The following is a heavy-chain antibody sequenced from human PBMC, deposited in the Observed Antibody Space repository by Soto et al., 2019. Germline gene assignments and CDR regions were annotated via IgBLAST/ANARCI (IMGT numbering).Heavy chain of an antibody. CDR1: GGSVGSGAYY. CDR2: IQYSGDT. J-gene: IGHJ3*01. V-gene: IGHV4-61*08. D-gene: IGHD3-22*01. Sequence: SETLSLTCIVSGGSVGSGAYYWSWIRQPPGNALEGIGYIQYSGDTNYNSSLKSRVTISVDMSRNRFSLKLTSVTAADTAFYYCARHDYSDRAFDLWGQGTMVTVS. CDR3: ARHDYSDRAFDL.